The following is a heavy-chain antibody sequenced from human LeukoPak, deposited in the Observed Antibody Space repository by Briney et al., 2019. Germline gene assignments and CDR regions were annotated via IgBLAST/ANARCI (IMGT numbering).Heavy chain of an antibody. V-gene: IGHV3-23*01. J-gene: IGHJ4*02. CDR2: ISGSGGST. CDR1: GFTFSSYA. Sequence: GGSLRLSCATSGFTFSSYAMSWVRQAPGKGLEWVSAISGSGGSTYYADSVKGRFTISRDNSKNSLYLQMNSLRAEDTAVYYCAKDTTPFSPRFLYWGQGTLVTVSS. D-gene: IGHD3-3*01. CDR3: AKDTTPFSPRFLY.